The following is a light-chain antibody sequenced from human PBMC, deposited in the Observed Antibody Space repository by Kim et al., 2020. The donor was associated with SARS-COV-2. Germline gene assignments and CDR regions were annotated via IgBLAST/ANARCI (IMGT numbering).Light chain of an antibody. CDR3: QQRTNWPLS. V-gene: IGKV3-11*01. J-gene: IGKJ4*01. CDR2: DAS. CDR1: QSVSSY. Sequence: EIVLTQSPATLSLSPGERATLSCRASQSVSSYLVWYQQKPGQAPRLVIYDASNRATGIPARFSGSWSGTDFTLTISSLEPEDFAIYYCQQRTNWPLSFGGGTKVDIK.